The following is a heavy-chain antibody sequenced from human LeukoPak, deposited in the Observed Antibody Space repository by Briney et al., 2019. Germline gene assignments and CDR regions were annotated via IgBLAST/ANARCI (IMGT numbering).Heavy chain of an antibody. CDR2: INHSGST. V-gene: IGHV4-34*01. Sequence: PSETLSLTCAVYGGSFSGYYWSWIRQPPGKGLEWIGEINHSGSTNYNPSLKSRVTISVDTSKNQFSLKLSSVTAADTAVYYCARGRGVRGVIPVSPIDYWGQGTLVTVSS. J-gene: IGHJ4*02. CDR3: ARGRGVRGVIPVSPIDY. CDR1: GGSFSGYY. D-gene: IGHD3-10*01.